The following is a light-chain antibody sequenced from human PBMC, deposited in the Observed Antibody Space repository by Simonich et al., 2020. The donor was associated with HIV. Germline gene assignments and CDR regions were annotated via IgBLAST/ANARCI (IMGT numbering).Light chain of an antibody. Sequence: SYELTQPPSVSVSPGQTASITCSGDKLGDKFACWYQQKPGQSPELVIYQNAKRPSGIPERFSGSNSGNTASLTISGLQAEDEADYYCSSYTSSSTYVFGTGTKVTVL. CDR2: QNA. V-gene: IGLV3-1*01. J-gene: IGLJ1*01. CDR1: KLGDKF. CDR3: SSYTSSSTYV.